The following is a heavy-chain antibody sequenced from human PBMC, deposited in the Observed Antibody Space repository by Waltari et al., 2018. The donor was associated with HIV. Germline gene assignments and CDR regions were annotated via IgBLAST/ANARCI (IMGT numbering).Heavy chain of an antibody. J-gene: IGHJ3*01. D-gene: IGHD3-10*01. CDR1: GFIFTDFS. Sequence: QLLESGGGLVEPGGSMRRSCAAAGFIFTDFSMDWVRQAPGKGLGWVSAIRGGGETFYADSGKGRFTISRDNSKNTLYLQMNSLRADDAAVYYCVKDSGRAADVFDLWGQGTMVTVSS. CDR2: IRGGGET. V-gene: IGHV3-23*01. CDR3: VKDSGRAADVFDL.